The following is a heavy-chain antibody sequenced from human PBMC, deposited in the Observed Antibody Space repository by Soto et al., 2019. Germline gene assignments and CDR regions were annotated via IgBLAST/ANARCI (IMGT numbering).Heavy chain of an antibody. D-gene: IGHD2-2*02. CDR2: INAGNGNT. Sequence: QVQLVQSGAEVKKPGASVKVSCKASGYTFTSYAMHWVRQAPGQRLEWMGWINAGNGNTKYSQKFQGRVTITRDTSASIAYMELSSLRSEDTAVYYCARVYCSSTSCYTMDYWGQGTLVTVSS. CDR3: ARVYCSSTSCYTMDY. J-gene: IGHJ4*02. CDR1: GYTFTSYA. V-gene: IGHV1-3*01.